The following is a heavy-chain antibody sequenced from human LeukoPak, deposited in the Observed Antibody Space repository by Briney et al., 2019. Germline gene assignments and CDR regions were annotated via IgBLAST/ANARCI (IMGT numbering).Heavy chain of an antibody. CDR3: TRGVIGDVFWSGYYPYYFDY. CDR2: IRSNAYGGTT. Sequence: GRSLRLSCTASGFTFGDYAVSWIRQAPGKGLEWVGFIRSNAYGGTTEYAASVKGIFTISTDESKSIFYLQMNSLKTEDTALYYCTRGVIGDVFWSGYYPYYFDYWGQGTLVTVSS. D-gene: IGHD3-3*01. CDR1: GFTFGDYA. V-gene: IGHV3-49*03. J-gene: IGHJ4*02.